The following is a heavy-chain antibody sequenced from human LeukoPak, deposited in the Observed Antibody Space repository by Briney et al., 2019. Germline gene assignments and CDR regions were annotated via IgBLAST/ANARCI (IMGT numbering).Heavy chain of an antibody. CDR3: AKETNYDILTGYYLYGDAFDI. CDR1: GFTFSSYG. CDR2: ISYDGSNK. J-gene: IGHJ3*02. Sequence: GGSLRLSCAASGFTFSSYGMHWVRQAPGKGLEWVAVISYDGSNKYYADSVKGRFTISRDNSKNTLYLQMNSLRAEDTAVYYCAKETNYDILTGYYLYGDAFDIWGQGTMVTVSS. V-gene: IGHV3-30*18. D-gene: IGHD3-9*01.